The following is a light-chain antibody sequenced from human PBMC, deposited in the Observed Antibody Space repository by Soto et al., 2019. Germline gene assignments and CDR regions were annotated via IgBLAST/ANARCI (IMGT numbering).Light chain of an antibody. J-gene: IGKJ1*01. CDR1: QSISSW. CDR3: QQYNSYPWT. Sequence: DIQMTPSPSTLSASVGDRVTITCRASQSISSWLAWYQQKPGKAPKLLIYDASSLESGVPSRFSGGGSGTEFTLTISSLQPDDFATYYCQQYNSYPWTFGQGTKVDIK. V-gene: IGKV1-5*01. CDR2: DAS.